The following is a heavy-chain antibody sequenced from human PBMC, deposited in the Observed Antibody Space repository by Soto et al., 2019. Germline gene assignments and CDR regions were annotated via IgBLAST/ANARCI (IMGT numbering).Heavy chain of an antibody. Sequence: GGSLRLSCAASGFTFSSYWMSWVRQAPGKGLEWVANIKQDGSEKYYVDSVKGRFTISRDNAKNSLYLQMNSLRAEDTAVYYCARDRYSSSWYNYYYYGMDVWGQGTTVTVSS. D-gene: IGHD6-13*01. J-gene: IGHJ6*02. CDR2: IKQDGSEK. V-gene: IGHV3-7*05. CDR3: ARDRYSSSWYNYYYYGMDV. CDR1: GFTFSSYW.